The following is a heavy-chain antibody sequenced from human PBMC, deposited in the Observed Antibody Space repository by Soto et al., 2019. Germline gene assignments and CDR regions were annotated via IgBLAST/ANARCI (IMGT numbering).Heavy chain of an antibody. V-gene: IGHV1-2*04. CDR2: INPKSGGT. D-gene: IGHD2-15*01. J-gene: IGHJ5*02. CDR3: ARADEGYCSGGSCYSPSWFYP. Sequence: ASVKVSCKAPGYTFTGYYMHWVRQAPGQGLEWMGWINPKSGGTNYAQDFQGWVTMTRDTPISTAYMELSRLRSDDTAVYYCARADEGYCSGGSCYSPSWFYPWGQGTLVTVSS. CDR1: GYTFTGYY.